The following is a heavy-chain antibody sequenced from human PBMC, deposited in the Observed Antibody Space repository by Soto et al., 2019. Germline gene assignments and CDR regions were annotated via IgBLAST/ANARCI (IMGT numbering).Heavy chain of an antibody. D-gene: IGHD5-18*01. CDR1: GYTVRSTY. J-gene: IGHJ4*02. CDR3: ARSGYSYGPFDY. Sequence: GGSLRRSCAASGYTVRSTYMSWVRQAPGKGLEWVSVTYSGGSTYYADSVKGRFTISRDNSKNTLYLQMNSLRAEDTAVYYCARSGYSYGPFDYWGQGTLVTVSS. V-gene: IGHV3-53*01. CDR2: TYSGGST.